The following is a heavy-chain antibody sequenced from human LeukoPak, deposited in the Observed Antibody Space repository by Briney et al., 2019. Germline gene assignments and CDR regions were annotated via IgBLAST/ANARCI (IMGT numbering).Heavy chain of an antibody. D-gene: IGHD3-10*01. J-gene: IGHJ4*02. Sequence: ASVKVSCKASGYTFTSYDVHWVRQATGQGLEWMGWMNPNSGNTGYAQKFQGRVTMTRDTSISTAYMEQNSLRSEDTAVYYCARLVVRGTTGDGGDYWGQGTLVTVSS. CDR3: ARLVVRGTTGDGGDY. CDR2: MNPNSGNT. V-gene: IGHV1-8*01. CDR1: GYTFTSYD.